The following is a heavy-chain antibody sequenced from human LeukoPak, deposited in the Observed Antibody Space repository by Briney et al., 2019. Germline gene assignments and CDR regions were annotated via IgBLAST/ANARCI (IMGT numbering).Heavy chain of an antibody. CDR1: GGSFSGYY. D-gene: IGHD6-19*01. V-gene: IGHV4-34*01. CDR2: INHSGST. Sequence: SETLSLTCAVYGGSFSGYYWSWIRQPPGKGLEWIGEINHSGSTNYNPSLKSRVTISADTSKNQFSLKLSSVTAADTAVYYCASLNGSGWYYFDYWGQGTLVTVSS. J-gene: IGHJ4*02. CDR3: ASLNGSGWYYFDY.